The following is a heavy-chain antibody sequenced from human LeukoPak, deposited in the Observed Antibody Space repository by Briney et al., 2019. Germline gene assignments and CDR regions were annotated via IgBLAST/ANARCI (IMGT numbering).Heavy chain of an antibody. J-gene: IGHJ4*02. Sequence: PGGSLRLSCAASGFTFTNAWMSWVRQAPGKGLEWVGRIKSKTDGGTTDYAAPVTGRFTISRDDSKNTLYLQMNSLKTEDTAVYYCTTVGLSYRGYEASDYWGQGTLVTVSS. CDR2: IKSKTDGGTT. CDR1: GFTFTNAW. CDR3: TTVGLSYRGYEASDY. D-gene: IGHD5-12*01. V-gene: IGHV3-15*01.